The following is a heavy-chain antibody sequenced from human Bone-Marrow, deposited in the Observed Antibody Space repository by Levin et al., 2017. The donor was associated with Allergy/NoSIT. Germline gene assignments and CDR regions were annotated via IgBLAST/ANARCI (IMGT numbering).Heavy chain of an antibody. V-gene: IGHV4-59*08. CDR3: AQTYSSGWYYY. CDR1: GGSISSYY. J-gene: IGHJ4*02. CDR2: IYYSGST. D-gene: IGHD6-19*01. Sequence: PSETLSLTCTVSGGSISSYYWSWIRQPPGKGLEWIGYIYYSGSTNYNPSLKSRVTISVDTSKNQFSLKLSSVTAADTAVYYCAQTYSSGWYYYWGQGTLVTVSS.